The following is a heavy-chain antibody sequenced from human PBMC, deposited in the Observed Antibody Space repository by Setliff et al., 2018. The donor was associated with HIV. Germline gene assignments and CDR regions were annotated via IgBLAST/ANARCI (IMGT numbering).Heavy chain of an antibody. CDR1: GYSFTSYW. V-gene: IGHV5-10-1*01. CDR3: ARGFYGDYYFDY. J-gene: IGHJ4*02. Sequence: PGESLKISCKGSGYSFTSYWINWVRQMPGKGLEWMGRIDPSNSNTNYSPFFQGHVTISADKSISTAYLQWSSLKASDTAMYYCARGFYGDYYFDYWGQGTLVTVSS. CDR2: IDPSNSNT. D-gene: IGHD4-17*01.